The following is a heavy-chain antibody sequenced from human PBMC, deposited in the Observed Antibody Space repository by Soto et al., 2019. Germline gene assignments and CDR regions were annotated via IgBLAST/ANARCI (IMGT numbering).Heavy chain of an antibody. CDR3: AKVDSSGYWPGVDY. CDR1: GFTFSSYA. D-gene: IGHD3-22*01. J-gene: IGHJ4*02. V-gene: IGHV3-23*01. Sequence: TGGSLRLSCAASGFTFSSYAMSWVRQAQGKGLEWVSAITGSGGSTYYADSVKGRFTISRDNSKNTLYLQMNSLRGEDPAVFYWAKVDSSGYWPGVDYWARDPGSPYPQ. CDR2: ITGSGGST.